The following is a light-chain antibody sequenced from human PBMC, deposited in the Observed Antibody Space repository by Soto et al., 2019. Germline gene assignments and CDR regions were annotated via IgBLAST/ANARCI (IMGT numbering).Light chain of an antibody. V-gene: IGKV3-15*01. CDR2: GAS. CDR1: ESVRTK. J-gene: IGKJ5*01. Sequence: EIVMTQSPATLSVSPGEGATLSCRASESVRTKLAWYQQKAGQAPRLLIYGASTRATGIPDRFSGSGSGTQFTLTISSLQSEDFAVYYCQQYNTWPQITFGQGTRLEIK. CDR3: QQYNTWPQIT.